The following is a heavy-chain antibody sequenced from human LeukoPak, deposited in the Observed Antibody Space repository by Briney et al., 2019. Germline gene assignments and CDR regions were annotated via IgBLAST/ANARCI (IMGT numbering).Heavy chain of an antibody. CDR2: IYPDDSDT. Sequence: GESLKISCKGSGYRFSAYWIAWVRQMPGKGLEWMGIIYPDDSDTRYSPSFQGQVTISADKSISTAYLQWSSLEASDTAMYYCARLTTVVTPRAFDIWGQGTMVIVFS. D-gene: IGHD4-23*01. CDR3: ARLTTVVTPRAFDI. CDR1: GYRFSAYW. J-gene: IGHJ3*02. V-gene: IGHV5-51*01.